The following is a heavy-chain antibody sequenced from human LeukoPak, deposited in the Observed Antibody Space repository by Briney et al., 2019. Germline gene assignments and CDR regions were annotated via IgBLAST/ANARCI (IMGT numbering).Heavy chain of an antibody. D-gene: IGHD3-22*01. Sequence: SETLSLTCTVSGGSISSYYWSWIRQPPGKGLEWIGYIYYSGSTNYNPSLKSRVTISVDTSKNQFSLKLSSVTAADTAVYYCARRGNYYDSSGYSAQYFDYWGQGTLVTVSS. J-gene: IGHJ4*02. CDR3: ARRGNYYDSSGYSAQYFDY. CDR2: IYYSGST. V-gene: IGHV4-59*08. CDR1: GGSISSYY.